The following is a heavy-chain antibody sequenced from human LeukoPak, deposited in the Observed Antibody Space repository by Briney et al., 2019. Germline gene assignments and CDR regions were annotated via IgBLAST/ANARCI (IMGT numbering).Heavy chain of an antibody. V-gene: IGHV3-48*01. J-gene: IGHJ4*02. D-gene: IGHD2-2*01. CDR3: ARGAGSSCFYN. CDR2: IHESSSPI. CDR1: GFTFSSQS. Sequence: GGSLRLSCAASGFTFSSQSMTWVRQAPGKGLEWISYIHESSSPIFYANSVKGRFTVSRDNAKNSLYLQMNSLRAEDTAVYYCARGAGSSCFYNWGQGTLVSVSS.